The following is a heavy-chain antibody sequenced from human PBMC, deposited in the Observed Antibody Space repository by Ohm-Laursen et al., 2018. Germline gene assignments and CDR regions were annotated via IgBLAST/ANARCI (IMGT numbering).Heavy chain of an antibody. CDR2: ISATGNTR. Sequence: SLRLSCAASGFNFSEFYMSWIRQAPGKGLEWISYISATGNTRYYEDSPKGRITIFRDNAKKLLYLQMHSLRAEDTAVYYCAREMRGMYHDRSGNYMSPGPDYWGQGTLVTVSS. D-gene: IGHD3-22*01. CDR1: GFNFSEFY. J-gene: IGHJ4*02. CDR3: AREMRGMYHDRSGNYMSPGPDY. V-gene: IGHV3-11*01.